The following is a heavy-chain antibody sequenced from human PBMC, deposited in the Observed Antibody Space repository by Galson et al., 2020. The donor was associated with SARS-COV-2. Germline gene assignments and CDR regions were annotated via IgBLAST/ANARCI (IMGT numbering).Heavy chain of an antibody. CDR3: TKDILVRGFYDGMDV. D-gene: IGHD2-2*01. CDR1: GFTFEDYA. J-gene: IGHJ6*02. CDR2: ISWNGASR. Sequence: PGRSLRLSCVGSGFTFEDYAMYWVRQTPERGLEWVSGISWNGASRGFADSVRGRFIISRDNAKSTLYLQMNSLRTEDTAMYYCTKDILVRGFYDGMDVWGQGTTVTVSS. V-gene: IGHV3-9*01.